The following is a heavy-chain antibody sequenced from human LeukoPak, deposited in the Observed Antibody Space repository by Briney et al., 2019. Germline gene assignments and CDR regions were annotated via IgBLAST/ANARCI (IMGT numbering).Heavy chain of an antibody. CDR1: GGSISSSTNY. J-gene: IGHJ4*02. D-gene: IGHD5/OR15-5a*01. CDR2: IFYSGST. Sequence: PSETLSLTCTVSGGSISSSTNYWGWIRQPPGKGLEFIGSIFYSGSTYYNPSLKSRITISVDTSKNQFSLKLSSVTAADTAVYYCARDLDLRYFDYWGQGTLVTVSS. CDR3: ARDLDLRYFDY. V-gene: IGHV4-39*07.